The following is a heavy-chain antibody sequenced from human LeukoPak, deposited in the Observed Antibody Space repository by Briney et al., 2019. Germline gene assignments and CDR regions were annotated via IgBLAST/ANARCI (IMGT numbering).Heavy chain of an antibody. V-gene: IGHV3-23*01. CDR3: ARNTPLANFDY. CDR2: ITSSSSGGIT. Sequence: PGGSLRLSCAASGFTFSSYAMSWVRQTPGKGLEWVSAITSSSSGGITYYADSVKGRFTISRDNSKNTLYLQVNSLRAEDTAVYYCARNTPLANFDYWGQGTLVTVSS. D-gene: IGHD5-18*01. J-gene: IGHJ4*02. CDR1: GFTFSSYA.